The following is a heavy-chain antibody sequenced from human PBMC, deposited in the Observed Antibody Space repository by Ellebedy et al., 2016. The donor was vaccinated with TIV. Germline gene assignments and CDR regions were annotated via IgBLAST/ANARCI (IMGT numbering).Heavy chain of an antibody. CDR3: AKGTSNWDY. CDR2: IWSDGSKN. CDR1: GITFSTSG. V-gene: IGHV3-33*06. J-gene: IGHJ4*02. D-gene: IGHD1-1*01. Sequence: GESLKISXAASGITFSTSGMHWVRQAPGKGLEWVAMIWSDGSKNYYADSVKGRFTISRDNSKNTLYLQMNSLRADDTAVYYCAKGTSNWDYWGQGTLVTVSS.